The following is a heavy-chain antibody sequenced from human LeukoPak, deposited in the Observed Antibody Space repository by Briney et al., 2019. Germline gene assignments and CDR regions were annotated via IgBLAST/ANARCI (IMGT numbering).Heavy chain of an antibody. CDR3: ARVKRKTGYSSSGWFDP. V-gene: IGHV4-39*01. Sequence: PSETLSLTCTVSGGSISSSSYYWGWIRQPPGKGLEWIGSIYYSGSTYYNPSLKSRVTMSLDTSKNQFSLKLSSVTATDTSVYYCARVKRKTGYSSSGWFDPWGQGTLVTVSS. D-gene: IGHD6-13*01. J-gene: IGHJ5*02. CDR2: IYYSGST. CDR1: GGSISSSSYY.